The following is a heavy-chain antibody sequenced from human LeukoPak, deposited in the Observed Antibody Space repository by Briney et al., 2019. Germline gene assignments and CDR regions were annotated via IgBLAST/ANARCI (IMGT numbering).Heavy chain of an antibody. CDR2: IYPGDSDI. Sequence: GEALQISCNGSGYSSTSYWFGWVRQMPGKGLEWMGNIYPGDSDIRYRPSVQGHDTLSADKSLSIAYLQQRSLKGSDTAMYYCARHIDRSGMPIRGYSYYYMDVWGKGRSVTVSS. D-gene: IGHD3-22*01. V-gene: IGHV5-51*01. CDR3: ARHIDRSGMPIRGYSYYYMDV. J-gene: IGHJ6*03. CDR1: GYSSTSYW.